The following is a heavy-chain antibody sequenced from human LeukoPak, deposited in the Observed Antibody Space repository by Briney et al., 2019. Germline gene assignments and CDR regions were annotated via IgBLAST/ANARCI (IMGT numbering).Heavy chain of an antibody. CDR1: GFTVSSNY. CDR3: AKGDNNWNYRSGTYYYYMDV. CDR2: IYSGGYT. J-gene: IGHJ6*03. D-gene: IGHD1-7*01. V-gene: IGHV3-53*01. Sequence: PGGSLRLSCAASGFTVSSNYMSWVRQAPGKGLEWVSVIYSGGYTYYVDSVKGRFTISRDNSKNTLYLQMNSLRAEDTAVYYCAKGDNNWNYRSGTYYYYMDVWGKGTTVTVSS.